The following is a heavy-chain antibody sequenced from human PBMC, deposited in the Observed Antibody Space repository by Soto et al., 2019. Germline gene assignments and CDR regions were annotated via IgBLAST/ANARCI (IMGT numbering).Heavy chain of an antibody. Sequence: GGSLRLSCAASGFTFSSYWMHWVRQAPGKGLVWVSRINSDGSSTSYADSVKGRFTISRDNAKNTLYLQMNSLRAEDTAVYYCARARGAATVTTGYYYYYHMDVWGKGTTVTVSS. D-gene: IGHD4-17*01. J-gene: IGHJ6*03. CDR1: GFTFSSYW. CDR3: ARARGAATVTTGYYYYYHMDV. CDR2: INSDGSST. V-gene: IGHV3-74*01.